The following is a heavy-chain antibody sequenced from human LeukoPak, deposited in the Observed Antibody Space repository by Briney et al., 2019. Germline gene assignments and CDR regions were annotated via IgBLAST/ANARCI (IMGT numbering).Heavy chain of an antibody. V-gene: IGHV3-43*01. CDR2: ISWEGGGT. Sequence: GGSLRLSCAASGFTFDDYTMHWVRQVPGKGLEWVALISWEGGGTYYADSVKGRFIISRDNSKNTLYLQMNSLRAEDTAVYYCAKDLEKLLWFGELWGDAFDIWGQGTMVTVSS. J-gene: IGHJ3*02. CDR1: GFTFDDYT. D-gene: IGHD3-10*01. CDR3: AKDLEKLLWFGELWGDAFDI.